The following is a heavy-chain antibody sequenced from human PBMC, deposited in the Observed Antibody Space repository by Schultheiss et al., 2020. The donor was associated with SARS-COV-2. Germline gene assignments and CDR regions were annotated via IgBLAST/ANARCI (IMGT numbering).Heavy chain of an antibody. CDR3: ARGEYQLLYVLDY. CDR1: GGSFSGYY. V-gene: IGHV4-34*01. D-gene: IGHD2-2*02. CDR2: INHSGST. J-gene: IGHJ4*02. Sequence: GSLRLSCAVYGGSFSGYYWSWIRQPPGKGLEWIGEINHSGSTNYNPSLKSRVTISVDTSKNQFSLKLSSVTAADTAVYYCARGEYQLLYVLDYWGQGTLVTVSS.